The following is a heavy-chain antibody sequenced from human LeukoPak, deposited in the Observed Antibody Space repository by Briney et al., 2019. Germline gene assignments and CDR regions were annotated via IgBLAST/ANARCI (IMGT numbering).Heavy chain of an antibody. CDR3: ARVGVEMALYFDY. J-gene: IGHJ4*02. CDR2: MNPNSGNT. V-gene: IGHV1-8*01. CDR1: GYTFTSYD. D-gene: IGHD5-24*01. Sequence: ASVKVSCKASGYTFTSYDINWVRQATGQGLEWMGWMNPNSGNTGYAQKFQGRVTMTRDTSISTAYMELSSLRSDETAVYYCARVGVEMALYFDYWGQGTLVTVYS.